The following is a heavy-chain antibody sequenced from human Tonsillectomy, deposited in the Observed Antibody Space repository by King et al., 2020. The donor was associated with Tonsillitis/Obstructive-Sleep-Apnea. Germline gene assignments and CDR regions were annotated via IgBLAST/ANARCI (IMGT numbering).Heavy chain of an antibody. J-gene: IGHJ6*03. D-gene: IGHD6-6*01. V-gene: IGHV3-30*18. Sequence: VQLVESGGGVVQPERSLRLSCAASGFTFSNYGIHWVRQPPGKVLEWVALISYDGSNEYYADSVKGRFTISRDNSKNTLYLQMTSLRAEDTAVYYCAKGLFSSSSPSYYYYYIDVWGKGTTVTVSS. CDR1: GFTFSNYG. CDR2: ISYDGSNE. CDR3: AKGLFSSSSPSYYYYYIDV.